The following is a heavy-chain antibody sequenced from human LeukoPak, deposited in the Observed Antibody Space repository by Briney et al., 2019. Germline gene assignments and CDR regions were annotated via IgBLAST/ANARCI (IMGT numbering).Heavy chain of an antibody. CDR3: ASLYGSGAMGWFDP. Sequence: SETLSLTCTVSGGSISSGGYYWSWIRQPPGKGLEWIGYIYHSGSTYYNPSLKSRVTISVDTSKNQFSLKLSSVTAADTAVYYCASLYGSGAMGWFDPWGQGTLVTVSS. CDR2: IYHSGST. D-gene: IGHD3-10*01. V-gene: IGHV4-30-2*05. CDR1: GGSISSGGYY. J-gene: IGHJ5*02.